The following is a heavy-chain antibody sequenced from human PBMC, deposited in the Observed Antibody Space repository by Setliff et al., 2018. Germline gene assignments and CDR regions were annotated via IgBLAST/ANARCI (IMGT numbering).Heavy chain of an antibody. CDR3: ARVPRFTDTRNAFDI. CDR2: IYYSGNT. Sequence: TLSLTCAVSGYSISSGGYYWSWIRQHPGKGLEWIGYIYYSGNTYYNPSLKSRVTISVDTSKNQFSLKLSSVTAADTAVYYCARVPRFTDTRNAFDIWGQGTMVTVSS. D-gene: IGHD5-18*01. V-gene: IGHV4-31*11. J-gene: IGHJ3*02. CDR1: GYSISSGGYY.